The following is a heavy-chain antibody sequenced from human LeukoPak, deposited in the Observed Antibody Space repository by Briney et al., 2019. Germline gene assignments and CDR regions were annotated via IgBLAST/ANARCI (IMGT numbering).Heavy chain of an antibody. V-gene: IGHV1-69*05. D-gene: IGHD1-1*01. CDR2: IIPIFGTA. CDR3: AREMTGTDGEYYFDY. J-gene: IGHJ4*02. Sequence: SVKVSCKASGGTFSSYAISWVRQAPEQGLEWVGGIIPIFGTANYAQKLQGRVTITTDESTSTAYMELSSMRSEDTAVYYCAREMTGTDGEYYFDYWGQGTLVTVSS. CDR1: GGTFSSYA.